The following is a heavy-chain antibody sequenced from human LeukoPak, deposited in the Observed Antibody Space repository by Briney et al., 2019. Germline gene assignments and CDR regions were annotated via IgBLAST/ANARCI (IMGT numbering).Heavy chain of an antibody. CDR1: GGSFSGYD. D-gene: IGHD2-15*01. Sequence: PSETLTLTCAVYGGSFSGYDWSWIRQPPGKGLEWIGEINHSGSTNYNPSLKSRVTISVDNSKNQFSLKLSSVTAADTAVYYCARVWTRWYSFDYWGQGALVTVSS. J-gene: IGHJ4*02. CDR3: ARVWTRWYSFDY. CDR2: INHSGST. V-gene: IGHV4-34*01.